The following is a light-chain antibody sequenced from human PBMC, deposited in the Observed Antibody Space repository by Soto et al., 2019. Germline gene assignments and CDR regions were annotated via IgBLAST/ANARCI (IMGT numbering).Light chain of an antibody. CDR1: QSVSSY. J-gene: IGKJ1*01. CDR2: DAS. CDR3: QQRGA. V-gene: IGKV3-11*01. Sequence: EIVLTQSPATLSLSPGERATLSCRASQSVSSYLAWYQQKPGQAPRLLIYDASNRATGIPARFSGSGSGTDFTLTISSLEPEDFAVYSCQQRGAFGQGTKVDIK.